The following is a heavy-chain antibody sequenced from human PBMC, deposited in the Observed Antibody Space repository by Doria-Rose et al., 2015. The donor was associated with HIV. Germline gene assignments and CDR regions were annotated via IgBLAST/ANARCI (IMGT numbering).Heavy chain of an antibody. Sequence: SGPVLVKPTETLTLTCTVSGVSLSSPGMGVSWIRQPPGKALEWLANIFSYDERSYKTSLKSRLTISRGTSKSQVVLTMTDMGPVDTATYYCARIKSSRWYHKYYFDFWGQGTLVIVSA. CDR1: GVSLSSPGMG. J-gene: IGHJ4*02. D-gene: IGHD6-13*01. CDR3: ARIKSSRWYHKYYFDF. V-gene: IGHV2-26*01. CDR2: IFSYDER.